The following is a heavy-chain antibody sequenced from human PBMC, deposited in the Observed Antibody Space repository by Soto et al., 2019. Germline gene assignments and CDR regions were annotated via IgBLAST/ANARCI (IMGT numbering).Heavy chain of an antibody. J-gene: IGHJ4*02. Sequence: PGGSLRLSCAASGFTFSSYSMHWVRQAPGKGLVWVSPINSDGSSTCYADSVKGRFTISRDNAKDTLYLQMNSLRVEDTAVYYCGRAEAAAGVDYWGQGTQVTVSS. D-gene: IGHD6-13*01. CDR2: INSDGSST. CDR3: GRAEAAAGVDY. V-gene: IGHV3-74*01. CDR1: GFTFSSYS.